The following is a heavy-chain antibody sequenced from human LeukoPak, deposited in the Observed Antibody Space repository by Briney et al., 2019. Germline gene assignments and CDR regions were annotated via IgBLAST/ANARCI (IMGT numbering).Heavy chain of an antibody. Sequence: SETLSLTCTVSGGSISSSSYCWGWIRQPPGKGLEWIGSIYYSGSTYYNPSLKSRVTISVDTSKNQFSLKLSSVTAADTAVYYCARPATYYYDSSGQDAFDIWGQGTMVTVSS. D-gene: IGHD3-22*01. CDR1: GGSISSSSYC. J-gene: IGHJ3*02. CDR2: IYYSGST. CDR3: ARPATYYYDSSGQDAFDI. V-gene: IGHV4-39*01.